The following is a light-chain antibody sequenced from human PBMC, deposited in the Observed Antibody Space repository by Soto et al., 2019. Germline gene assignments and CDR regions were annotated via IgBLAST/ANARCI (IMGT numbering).Light chain of an antibody. V-gene: IGLV3-21*02. J-gene: IGLJ2*01. CDR3: QVWDSSSDLVV. CDR2: DDS. CDR1: NIGSKS. Sequence: SSELTQPPSVSVAPGQTARITCGGNNIGSKSVHWYQQKPGQAPVLVVYDDSDRPSGTPERFSGSNAGNTATLTISRVEAGDEADYYCQVWDSSSDLVVFGGGTKLTGL.